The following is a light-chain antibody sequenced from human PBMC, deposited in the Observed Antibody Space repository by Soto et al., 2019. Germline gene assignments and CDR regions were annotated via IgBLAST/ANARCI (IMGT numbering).Light chain of an antibody. J-gene: IGKJ1*01. V-gene: IGKV3-20*01. Sequence: EIVLTQSLGTLSLSPGERAILSCRASHSVSSNYLAWYQQKPGQPPRLLIYGVSSRATGIPDRFSGSGSGTDFTLTISRLEPEDFAVYYCQQFDTSATFGQGTKVEIK. CDR3: QQFDTSAT. CDR2: GVS. CDR1: HSVSSNY.